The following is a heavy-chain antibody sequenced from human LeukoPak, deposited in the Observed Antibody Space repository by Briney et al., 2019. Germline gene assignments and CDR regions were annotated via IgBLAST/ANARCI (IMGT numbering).Heavy chain of an antibody. D-gene: IGHD3-10*01. CDR2: ISYDGRNK. Sequence: PGRSLRLSCAASGFTFSSYAMHWVRQAPGKGLEWVAVISYDGRNKYYADSVKRRFTISRDNSKNTLYLQMNSLRAEDTALYYCARERITMVRGVDVGAFDIWGQGTMVTVSS. V-gene: IGHV3-30*04. J-gene: IGHJ3*02. CDR3: ARERITMVRGVDVGAFDI. CDR1: GFTFSSYA.